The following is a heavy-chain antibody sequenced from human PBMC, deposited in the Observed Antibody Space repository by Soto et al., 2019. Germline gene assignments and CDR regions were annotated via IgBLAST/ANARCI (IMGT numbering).Heavy chain of an antibody. CDR2: INNAGST. CDR1: GFDASVNF. CDR3: VRENYYYGMDV. Sequence: EVQLVESGGTLVQPGGSLKLSCAASGFDASVNFMTWVRQAPGKGLEWVTAINNAGSTFYADSVKGRFSISRDDSKNTLYLQMNSLIVEDTAMYYFVRENYYYGMDVWGQGTAVTVSS. V-gene: IGHV3-66*01. J-gene: IGHJ6*02.